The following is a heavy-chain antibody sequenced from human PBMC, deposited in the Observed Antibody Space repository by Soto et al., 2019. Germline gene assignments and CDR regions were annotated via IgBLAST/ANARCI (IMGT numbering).Heavy chain of an antibody. V-gene: IGHV3-30*18. CDR2: ISYDGSNK. Sequence: GGSLRLSCAASGFTFSSYGMHWVRQAPGKGLEWVAVISYDGSNKYYADSVKGRFTISRDNSKNTLYLQMNSLRAEDTAVYYCAKDTVGGGYYYGMDVWGQGTTVTVSS. J-gene: IGHJ6*02. CDR3: AKDTVGGGYYYGMDV. CDR1: GFTFSSYG. D-gene: IGHD2-21*01.